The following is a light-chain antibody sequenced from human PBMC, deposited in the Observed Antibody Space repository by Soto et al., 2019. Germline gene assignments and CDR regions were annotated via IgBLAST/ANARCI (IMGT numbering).Light chain of an antibody. CDR3: LQDYNYPRT. CDR1: QGIRND. Sequence: MQLTNSPTCLSASPGHRFTINVRASQGIRNDLGWYQQKPGKAPKLLIYAASSLQSGVPSRFSGSGSGTDFTLTISSLQPEDFATYYCLQDYNYPRTFGQGTKVDIK. J-gene: IGKJ1*01. CDR2: AAS. V-gene: IGKV1-6*01.